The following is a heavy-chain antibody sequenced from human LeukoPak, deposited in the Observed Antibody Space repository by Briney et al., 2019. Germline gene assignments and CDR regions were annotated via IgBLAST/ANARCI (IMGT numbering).Heavy chain of an antibody. V-gene: IGHV1-24*01. Sequence: GASVKVSCKVSGYTLTELSMHWVRQAPGKGLEWMGGFDPEDGETIHAQKFQGRVTMTEDTSTDTAYMELSSLRSEDTAVYYCATIYSYGPNCFDYWGQGTLVTVSS. J-gene: IGHJ4*02. CDR1: GYTLTELS. CDR3: ATIYSYGPNCFDY. D-gene: IGHD5-18*01. CDR2: FDPEDGET.